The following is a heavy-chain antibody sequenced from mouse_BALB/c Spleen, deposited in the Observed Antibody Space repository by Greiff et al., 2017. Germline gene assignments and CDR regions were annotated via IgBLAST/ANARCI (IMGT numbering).Heavy chain of an antibody. Sequence: VQVVESGPGLVAPSQSLSITCTVSGFSLTGYGVNWVRQPPGKGLEWLGMIWGDGSTDYNSALKSRLSISKDNSKSQVFLKMNSLQTDDTARYYCAREGDYYGSSFAWFAYWGQGTLVTVSA. V-gene: IGHV2-6-7*01. D-gene: IGHD1-1*01. CDR2: IWGDGST. CDR3: AREGDYYGSSFAWFAY. J-gene: IGHJ3*01. CDR1: GFSLTGYG.